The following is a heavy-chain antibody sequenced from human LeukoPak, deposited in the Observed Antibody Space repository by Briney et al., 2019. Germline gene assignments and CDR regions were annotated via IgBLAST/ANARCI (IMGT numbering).Heavy chain of an antibody. J-gene: IGHJ4*02. V-gene: IGHV1-2*02. CDR2: INPNSGGT. Sequence: APLKVSCKASGYTFTGYYMHWVRQAPGQGLEWMGWINPNSGGTNYAQKFQGRVTMTRDTSISTAYMELSRLRSDDTAVYYCARDWQSDSSGYYYWGQGTLVTVSS. CDR1: GYTFTGYY. D-gene: IGHD3-22*01. CDR3: ARDWQSDSSGYYY.